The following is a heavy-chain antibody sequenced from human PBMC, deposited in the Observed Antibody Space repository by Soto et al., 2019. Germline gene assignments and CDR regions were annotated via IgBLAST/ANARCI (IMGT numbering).Heavy chain of an antibody. J-gene: IGHJ3*01. CDR1: GTSLSTSNW. CDR2: IYHTGSA. V-gene: IGHV4-4*02. Sequence: SETLSLTCVVSGTSLSTSNWWSWVRQPPGKGLEWIGEIYHTGSASYSPSLKSRVSMSIDKSKNQFSLRLTDVTAADTAKYYCARGPRSGSYSVDGFDVWGQGTVVT. CDR3: ARGPRSGSYSVDGFDV. D-gene: IGHD1-26*01.